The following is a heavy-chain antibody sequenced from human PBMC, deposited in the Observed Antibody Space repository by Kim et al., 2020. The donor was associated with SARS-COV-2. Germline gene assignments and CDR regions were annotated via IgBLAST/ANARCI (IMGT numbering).Heavy chain of an antibody. CDR2: INPNSCGS. V-gene: IGHV1-2*06. CDR1: GYTFTGYY. Sequence: ASVKVSCKASGYTFTGYYMHWVRQAPGQGLEWMGRINPNSCGSNYAQKFQGRVTMTRDTSISTAYMELSRLRSDETAVYYCAREKQLLYYYGMDVWGQGT. D-gene: IGHD2-2*01. J-gene: IGHJ6*02. CDR3: AREKQLLYYYGMDV.